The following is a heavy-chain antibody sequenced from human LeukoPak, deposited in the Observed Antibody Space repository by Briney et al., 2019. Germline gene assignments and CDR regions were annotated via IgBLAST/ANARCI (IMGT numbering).Heavy chain of an antibody. V-gene: IGHV3-23*01. CDR1: GFTFSNYA. CDR2: ISSSGGNT. Sequence: GGSLRLSCAASGFTFSNYAMSWVSQAPGKGLEWVSTISSSGGNTYYADSVKGRFTISRDNSKNTLYLQMNSLRAADTAVYYCARIRSGYYHDYWGQGTLVTVSS. J-gene: IGHJ4*02. D-gene: IGHD3-3*01. CDR3: ARIRSGYYHDY.